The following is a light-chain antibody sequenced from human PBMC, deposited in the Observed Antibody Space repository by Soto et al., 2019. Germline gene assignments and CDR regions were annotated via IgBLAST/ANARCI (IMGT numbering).Light chain of an antibody. J-gene: IGKJ1*01. CDR2: GAS. CDR3: QQYSRLWS. V-gene: IGKV1-5*03. CDR1: ESISTW. Sequence: GDRVTITCRASESISTWLAWYQQKPGKAPKLLIYGASSLESGVPPRFSGDGSGTEFTLSIRSLQRDDFGTYYCQQYSRLWSFGQGTKVDIK.